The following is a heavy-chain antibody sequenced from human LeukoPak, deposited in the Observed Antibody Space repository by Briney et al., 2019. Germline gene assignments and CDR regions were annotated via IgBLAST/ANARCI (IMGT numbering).Heavy chain of an antibody. Sequence: PGGSLRLFCGVSGLTFSNYAMNWVRRDPGKGLEGVSVISSGGGTTYYSDSVKGRFIISRDNSKNMLYLQMNSLRAEDTAVYYCAKAGIAVPATPEYCGQGTQVTVSP. D-gene: IGHD6-19*01. CDR3: AKAGIAVPATPEY. CDR1: GLTFSNYA. CDR2: ISSGGGTT. V-gene: IGHV3-23*01. J-gene: IGHJ4*02.